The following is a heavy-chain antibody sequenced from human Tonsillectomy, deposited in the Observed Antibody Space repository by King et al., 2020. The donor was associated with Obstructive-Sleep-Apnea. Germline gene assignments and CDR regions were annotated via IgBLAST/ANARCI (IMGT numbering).Heavy chain of an antibody. J-gene: IGHJ4*02. CDR2: ISGSGGST. Sequence: VQLVESGGGLVQPGGSLRLSCAASGFTFSSYAMSCVRQAPGKGLEWVSAISGSGGSTYYADSLKGRFTISRDNSKKKLYLQMNSLRAEDTAVYYCAKVAHTRLYGAPTITAFDYWGQGTLVTVSS. CDR1: GFTFSSYA. V-gene: IGHV3-23*04. CDR3: AKVAHTRLYGAPTITAFDY. D-gene: IGHD4-17*01.